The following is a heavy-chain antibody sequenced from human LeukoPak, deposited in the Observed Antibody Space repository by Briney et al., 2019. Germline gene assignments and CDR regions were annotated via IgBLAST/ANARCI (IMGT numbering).Heavy chain of an antibody. CDR3: ARTYYYDSSTPPYNWFDP. CDR1: GYSISSGYY. CDR2: IYHSGST. D-gene: IGHD3-22*01. V-gene: IGHV4-38-2*02. J-gene: IGHJ5*02. Sequence: PSETLSLTCTVSGYSISSGYYWGWIRPPPGKGLEWIGSIYHSGSTYYNPSLKSRVTISVDTSKNQFSLKLSSVTAADTAVYYCARTYYYDSSTPPYNWFDPWGQGTLVTVSS.